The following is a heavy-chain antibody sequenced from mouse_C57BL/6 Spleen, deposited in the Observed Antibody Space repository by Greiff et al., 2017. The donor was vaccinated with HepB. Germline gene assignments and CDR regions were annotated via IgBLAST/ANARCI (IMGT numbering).Heavy chain of an antibody. D-gene: IGHD1-1*01. Sequence: EVHLVESGGDLVKPGGSLKLSCAASGFTFSSYGMSWVRQTPDKRLEWVATISSGGSYTYYPDSVKGRFTISRDNAKNTLYLQMSSLKSEDTAMYYCARRNTTVVASGNSFDYWGQGTTLTVSS. CDR2: ISSGGSYT. V-gene: IGHV5-6*01. CDR3: ARRNTTVVASGNSFDY. CDR1: GFTFSSYG. J-gene: IGHJ2*01.